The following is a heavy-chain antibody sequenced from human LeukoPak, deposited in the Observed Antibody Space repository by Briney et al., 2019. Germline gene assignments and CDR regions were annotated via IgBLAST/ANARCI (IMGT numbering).Heavy chain of an antibody. CDR2: ISTSSSTI. Sequence: PGGSLRLSCAASGFTFSSYWMSWVRQAPGKGLEWVSYISTSSSTIYYADSVKGRFTISRDYAKNSLFLQMNSLRAEDTAVYYCARGAYGDYVAFDIWGQGTMVTVSS. J-gene: IGHJ3*02. V-gene: IGHV3-48*01. CDR3: ARGAYGDYVAFDI. D-gene: IGHD4-17*01. CDR1: GFTFSSYW.